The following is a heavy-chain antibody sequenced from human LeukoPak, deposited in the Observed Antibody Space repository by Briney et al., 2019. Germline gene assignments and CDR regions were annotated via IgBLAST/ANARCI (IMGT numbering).Heavy chain of an antibody. CDR3: AANSGSNYGRSLDY. V-gene: IGHV1-58*02. CDR2: IVVGSGNT. Sequence: SVTVSCKAAGFTFTSSAMQWVGQARGQRLEWIGWIVVGSGNTNYAQKFQERVTITRDMSTSTAYMELSSLRSEDTAVYYCAANSGSNYGRSLDYWGQGTLVTVSS. J-gene: IGHJ4*02. D-gene: IGHD1-26*01. CDR1: GFTFTSSA.